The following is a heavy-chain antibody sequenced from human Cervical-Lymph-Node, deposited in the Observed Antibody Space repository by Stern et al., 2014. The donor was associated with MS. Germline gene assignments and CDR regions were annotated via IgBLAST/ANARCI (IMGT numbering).Heavy chain of an antibody. J-gene: IGHJ1*01. CDR2: ISAYNGNT. CDR3: AREEDGDNWYFQH. Sequence: QMQLEESGAEVKRPWASVKVSCKASGYTITHYGNTWVRKGPGHGLERMWWISAYNGNTNYAQKLQGRVTMTTDTSTSTAYMELRTLRSDDTAVYYCAREEDGDNWYFQHWGQGTLVTVSS. V-gene: IGHV1-18*01. CDR1: GYTITHYG. D-gene: IGHD4-17*01.